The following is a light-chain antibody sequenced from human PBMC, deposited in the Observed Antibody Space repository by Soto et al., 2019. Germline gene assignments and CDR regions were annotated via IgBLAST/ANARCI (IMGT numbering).Light chain of an antibody. Sequence: EIVMTQSPATLSVSPGESATLSCRASQSVTSNLAWYQHKPGQAPRLLIYSSSTRAAGIPARFGGSGSGTEFTFSISSLQSEDFAVYYCQQYGSSLTFGGGTKVDIK. CDR1: QSVTSN. V-gene: IGKV3-15*01. CDR3: QQYGSSLT. CDR2: SSS. J-gene: IGKJ4*01.